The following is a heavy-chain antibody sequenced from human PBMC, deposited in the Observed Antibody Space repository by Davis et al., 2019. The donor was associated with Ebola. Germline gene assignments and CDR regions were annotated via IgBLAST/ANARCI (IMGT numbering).Heavy chain of an antibody. CDR2: FYYSGST. J-gene: IGHJ2*01. V-gene: IGHV4-39*01. CDR3: ARPAYCSGRSCYSGTGYFDL. CDR1: GGSISSGGYY. Sequence: GSLRLSCTVSGGSISSGGYYWSWIRQHPGKGLEWIGSFYYSGSTYYNPSLKSRVTISVDTSKNQFSLKLSSVTAADTAVYYCARPAYCSGRSCYSGTGYFDLWGRGTLVTVSS. D-gene: IGHD2-15*01.